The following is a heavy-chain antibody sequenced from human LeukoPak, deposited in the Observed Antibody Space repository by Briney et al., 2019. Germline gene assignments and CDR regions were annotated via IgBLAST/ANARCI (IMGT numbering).Heavy chain of an antibody. CDR2: IYTVDSDT. D-gene: IGHD6-19*01. CDR3: ARGGSGWYFDY. J-gene: IGHJ4*01. Sequence: GESLKISCKGSGYSFTNYWIGWVRQKPGKGLEYMGIIYTVDSDTGYSPSFQGQVTISVDKSINTAYLQWTTLKASDTAMCYCARGGSGWYFDYWGHGSLVTVSS. CDR1: GYSFTNYW. V-gene: IGHV5-51*01.